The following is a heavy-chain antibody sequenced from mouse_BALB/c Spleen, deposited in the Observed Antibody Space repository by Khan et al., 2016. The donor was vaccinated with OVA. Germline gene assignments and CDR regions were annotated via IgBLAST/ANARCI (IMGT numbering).Heavy chain of an antibody. J-gene: IGHJ3*01. CDR3: ARGYFGNCEFAY. V-gene: IGHV1S132*01. D-gene: IGHD2-1*01. Sequence: QVRLQQSGAELVKPGASVKLSCKTSGYTFTSYWIQWVKQRPGQGLGWIGQIFPGTGTTYYNENFKGKATLTVDTSSNTAYMQFSSLTSEDSAVYFCARGYFGNCEFAYWGQGTLVTVSP. CDR2: IFPGTGTT. CDR1: GYTFTSYW.